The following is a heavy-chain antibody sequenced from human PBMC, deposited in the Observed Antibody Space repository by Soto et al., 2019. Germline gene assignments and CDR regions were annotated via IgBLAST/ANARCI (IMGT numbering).Heavy chain of an antibody. V-gene: IGHV3-23*01. D-gene: IGHD6-13*01. CDR3: AKDRERDAWYEDY. CDR2: ISGSDGST. J-gene: IGHJ4*02. CDR1: VFSFSSYA. Sequence: LRLSCVASVFSFSSYAMSWVRQAPGKGLEWVSVISGSDGSTYYADSVKGRFTISRDNSKNTLYLQMNSLRAEDTAVYYCAKDRERDAWYEDYWGQGTLVTVSS.